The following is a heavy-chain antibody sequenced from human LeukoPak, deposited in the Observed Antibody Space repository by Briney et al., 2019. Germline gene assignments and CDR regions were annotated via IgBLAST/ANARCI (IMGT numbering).Heavy chain of an antibody. CDR3: ARGGGAAYYYGSGQYNWFDP. J-gene: IGHJ5*02. V-gene: IGHV3-7*01. CDR1: GFTFSSYW. Sequence: GGSLRLSCAASGFTFSSYWMSWVRQAPGKGLEWVANIKQDGSEKYYVDSVKGRFTISRDNAKNSLYLQMNSLRAEDTAVYYCARGGGAAYYYGSGQYNWFDPWGQGTLVTVSS. CDR2: IKQDGSEK. D-gene: IGHD3-10*01.